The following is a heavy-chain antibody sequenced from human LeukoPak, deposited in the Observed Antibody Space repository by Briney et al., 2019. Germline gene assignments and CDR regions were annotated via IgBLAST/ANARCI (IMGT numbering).Heavy chain of an antibody. Sequence: PGGSLRLSCAASGSTFDSYAMTWVRQAPGKGLEWVSTVSASGAGTYFADSVKGRFTISRDNSKNTLYLQMNYLRAEDTAVYYCANNGGVAVAGSFDNWGQGTLVTVSS. J-gene: IGHJ4*02. CDR2: VSASGAGT. D-gene: IGHD6-19*01. CDR3: ANNGGVAVAGSFDN. V-gene: IGHV3-23*01. CDR1: GSTFDSYA.